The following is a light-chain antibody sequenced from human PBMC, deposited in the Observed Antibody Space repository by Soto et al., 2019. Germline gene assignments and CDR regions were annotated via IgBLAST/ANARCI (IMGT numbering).Light chain of an antibody. J-gene: IGLJ1*01. CDR2: EVS. CDR3: SSYTSSSTLYV. CDR1: SSDVGGYNY. V-gene: IGLV2-14*01. Sequence: LTQPASVSGSPGQSITISCTGTSSDVGGYNYVSWYQQHPGKAPKLVIYEVSNRPSGVSNRFSGSKSGNTASLTISGLQAEDEADYYCSSYTSSSTLYVFGTGTKVTVL.